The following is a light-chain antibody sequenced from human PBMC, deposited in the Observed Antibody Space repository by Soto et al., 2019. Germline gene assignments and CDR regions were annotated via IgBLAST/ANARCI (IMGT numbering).Light chain of an antibody. CDR3: SSYTTSSTVV. CDR2: EVS. Sequence: QSALTQPASVSGSPVQSITISCTVTSSDVGAYGYVSWYQQHPGKAPKLMIYEVSYRPSGGSNRFSGSKSGNAASLTIYGLQAEDEADYYCSSYTTSSTVVFGGGTKLTVL. V-gene: IGLV2-14*01. CDR1: SSDVGAYGY. J-gene: IGLJ2*01.